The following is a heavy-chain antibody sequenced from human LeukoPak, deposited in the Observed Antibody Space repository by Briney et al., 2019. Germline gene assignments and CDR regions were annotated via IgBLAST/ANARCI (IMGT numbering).Heavy chain of an antibody. CDR1: GFTFSSYG. V-gene: IGHV3-30*18. D-gene: IGHD3-10*01. J-gene: IGHJ6*02. CDR2: ISYDGSNK. Sequence: PGGSLGLSCAASGFTFSSYGMHWVRQAPGKGPEWVAVISYDGSNKYYADSVKGRFTISRDNSKNTLYLQMNSLRAEDTAVYYCAKDGDYRALSDYYGMDVWGQGTTVTVSS. CDR3: AKDGDYRALSDYYGMDV.